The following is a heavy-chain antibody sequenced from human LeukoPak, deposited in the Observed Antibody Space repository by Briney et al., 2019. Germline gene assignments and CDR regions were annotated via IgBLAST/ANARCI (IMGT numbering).Heavy chain of an antibody. CDR2: ISSSGSTI. CDR3: ARGDWLETQNRFDI. Sequence: GGSLRLSCAASGFTFSSYEMNWVRQAPGKGLEWVPYISSSGSTIYYADSVKGRFTISRDNAKNSLYLQMNSLRAEDTAVYYCARGDWLETQNRFDIWGQGTMVTVSS. CDR1: GFTFSSYE. D-gene: IGHD3-22*01. V-gene: IGHV3-48*03. J-gene: IGHJ3*02.